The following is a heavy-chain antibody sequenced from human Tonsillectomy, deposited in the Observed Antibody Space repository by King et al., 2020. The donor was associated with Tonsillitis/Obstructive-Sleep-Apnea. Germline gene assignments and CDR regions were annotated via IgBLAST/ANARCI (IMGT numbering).Heavy chain of an antibody. D-gene: IGHD2-8*02. CDR1: GFTFSDYY. CDR3: ARDLGYCSGRDSCAFDI. CDR2: ISSSSSYT. J-gene: IGHJ3*02. V-gene: IGHV3-11*05. Sequence: VQLVESGGGLVKPGGSLRLSCAASGFTFSDYYMSWIRQAPGKGLEWVSYISSSSSYTNYADSVKGRFTISRDNAKNSMYLQMNSLRAEDTAVYCCARDLGYCSGRDSCAFDIWGQGTMLTVSS.